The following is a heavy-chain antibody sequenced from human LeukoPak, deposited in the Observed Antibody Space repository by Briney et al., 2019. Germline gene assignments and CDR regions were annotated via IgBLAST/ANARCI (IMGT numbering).Heavy chain of an antibody. CDR3: ATSGDSSGYYPRYFDL. J-gene: IGHJ2*01. D-gene: IGHD3-22*01. V-gene: IGHV5-51*01. CDR1: GYSFTSYW. CDR2: IYPGDSDT. Sequence: GESPKISCKGSGYSFTSYWIGWVRQMPGKGLEWMGIIYPGDSDTRYSPSFQGQVTISADKSISIAYLQWSSLKASDTATYYCATSGDSSGYYPRYFDLWGRGTLVTVSS.